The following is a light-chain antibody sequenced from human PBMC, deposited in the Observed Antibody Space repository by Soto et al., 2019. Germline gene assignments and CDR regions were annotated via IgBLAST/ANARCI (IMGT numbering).Light chain of an antibody. Sequence: EIVMTQSPATPSVSPGEKTTLSCRASQSVSSNLAWYQQTPGQAPRLLIYGASTRATGIPARFSGSGSGTEFTLTISSLQSEDFAVYYCQQYNNWPRTFGQGTKV. J-gene: IGKJ1*01. CDR1: QSVSSN. CDR3: QQYNNWPRT. V-gene: IGKV3-15*01. CDR2: GAS.